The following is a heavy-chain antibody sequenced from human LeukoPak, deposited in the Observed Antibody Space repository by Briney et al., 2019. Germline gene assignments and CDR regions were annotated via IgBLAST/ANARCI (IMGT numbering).Heavy chain of an antibody. D-gene: IGHD4-17*01. CDR2: ISGSGGST. CDR1: GFTFSSYG. J-gene: IGHJ4*02. Sequence: GGSLRLSCAASGFTFSSYGMSWVRQAPGNGLEWVSAISGSGGSTYYADSVKGRFTISRDNSKNTLYLQMNSLRAEDTAVYYCAKSLRHDYGDYGRSYWGQGTLVTVSS. V-gene: IGHV3-23*01. CDR3: AKSLRHDYGDYGRSY.